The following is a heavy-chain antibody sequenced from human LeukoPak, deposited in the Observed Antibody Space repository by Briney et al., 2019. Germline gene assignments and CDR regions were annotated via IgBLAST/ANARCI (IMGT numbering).Heavy chain of an antibody. V-gene: IGHV3-48*01. CDR2: ISSSSSTI. J-gene: IGHJ4*02. D-gene: IGHD1-1*01. CDR3: ARLKKTGTTRPDDY. CDR1: GFTFSSYS. Sequence: PGGSLRLSCAASGFTFSSYSMNWVRQAPGKGLEWVSYISSSSSTIYYADPVKGRFTISRDNAKNSLYLQMNSLRAEDTAVYYCARLKKTGTTRPDDYWGQGTLVTVSS.